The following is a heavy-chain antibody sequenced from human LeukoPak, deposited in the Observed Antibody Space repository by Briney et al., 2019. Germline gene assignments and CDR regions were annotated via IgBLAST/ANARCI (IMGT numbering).Heavy chain of an antibody. CDR3: ARHPPAWYFDL. CDR2: IDPSDSYT. V-gene: IGHV5-10-1*01. Sequence: GESLKISCKGPGYSFTSYWISWVRQMPGKGLEWMGRIDPSDSYTNYSPSFQGHVTISADKSTSTAYLQWSSLKASDTAMYYCARHPPAWYFDLWGRGTLVTVSS. J-gene: IGHJ2*01. CDR1: GYSFTSYW.